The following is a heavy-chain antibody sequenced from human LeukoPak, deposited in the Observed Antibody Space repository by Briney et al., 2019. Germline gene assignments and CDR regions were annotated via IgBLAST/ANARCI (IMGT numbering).Heavy chain of an antibody. Sequence: GGSLRLSCAASGFTFSDYYMSWIRQAPGKGLEWVSYISSSGSTIYYADSVKGRFTISRDNAKNSLYLQMNSLRAEDTAVYYCARDSGASRTEDIVVAPPLYYYYGMDVWGQGTTVTVSS. D-gene: IGHD2-2*01. CDR1: GFTFSDYY. CDR3: ARDSGASRTEDIVVAPPLYYYYGMDV. J-gene: IGHJ6*02. CDR2: ISSSGSTI. V-gene: IGHV3-11*01.